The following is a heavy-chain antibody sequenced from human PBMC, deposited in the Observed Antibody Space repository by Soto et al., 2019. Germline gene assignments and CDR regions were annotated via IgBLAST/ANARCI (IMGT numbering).Heavy chain of an antibody. CDR1: GFTVNSDY. CDR3: ARSFDYGYIHH. J-gene: IGHJ4*02. Sequence: EVQLVETGGGLTQPGGSLRLSCENSGFTVNSDYMSWVRQAPGKGLEWVSIIYAGGSTYYADSVRGRFTISSDNSRSTLYLQMNSLRVEDTAVYYCARSFDYGYIHHWGQGTLVTVSS. CDR2: IYAGGST. D-gene: IGHD3-10*01. V-gene: IGHV3-53*02.